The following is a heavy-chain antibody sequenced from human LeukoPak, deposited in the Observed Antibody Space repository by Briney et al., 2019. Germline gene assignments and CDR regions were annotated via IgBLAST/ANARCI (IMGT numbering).Heavy chain of an antibody. CDR3: ARLFYYGSGSYGIDY. J-gene: IGHJ4*02. CDR2: IYYSGST. CDR1: GGSIGSYY. Sequence: SETLSLTCTVSGGSIGSYYWSWIRQPPGKGLEWIGYIYYSGSTNYNPSLKSRVTISVDTSKNQFSLNLNPVTAADTAVYYCARLFYYGSGSYGIDYWGQGTLVTVSS. V-gene: IGHV4-59*01. D-gene: IGHD3-10*01.